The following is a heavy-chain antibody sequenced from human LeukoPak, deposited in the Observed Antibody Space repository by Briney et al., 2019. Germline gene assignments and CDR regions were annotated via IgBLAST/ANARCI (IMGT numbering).Heavy chain of an antibody. CDR1: GFSFRSYG. CDR3: ARGSSPQYSGSYYANLVDY. Sequence: GGSLRLSCATSGFSFRSYGMSWVRQAPGKGLEWVSSISGFTGRTYYADSVKGRFTISRDNSKNTLYLQMNSLRAEDTAVYYCARGSSPQYSGSYYANLVDYWGQGTLVTVSS. CDR2: ISGFTGRT. V-gene: IGHV3-23*01. J-gene: IGHJ4*02. D-gene: IGHD1-26*01.